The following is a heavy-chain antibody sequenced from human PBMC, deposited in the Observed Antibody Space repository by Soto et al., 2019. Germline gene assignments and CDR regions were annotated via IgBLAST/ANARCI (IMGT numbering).Heavy chain of an antibody. Sequence: QLQLQESGPGLVKPSETLSLTCTVSGGSISSSSYYWGWIRQPPGKGLEWIGSIYYSGSTYYNPSLKSRVTISVDTSKNQFSLKLSSVTAADTAVYYCASRYYYDSSGPLTARFDPWGQGTLVTVSS. V-gene: IGHV4-39*01. CDR1: GGSISSSSYY. D-gene: IGHD3-22*01. CDR3: ASRYYYDSSGPLTARFDP. J-gene: IGHJ5*02. CDR2: IYYSGST.